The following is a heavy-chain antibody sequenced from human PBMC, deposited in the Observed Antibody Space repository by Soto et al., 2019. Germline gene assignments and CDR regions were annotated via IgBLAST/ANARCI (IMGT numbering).Heavy chain of an antibody. CDR3: ARDLGSCSSTSCRAFDY. Sequence: QVQLRESGPGLVKTSGTLSLTCAVSGGSISPITWWSWVRQPPGKGLQWIGEIYHSGSTNYNPSRKRRFTISVDESKNQFSLELSSVTAADTAVYYCARDLGSCSSTSCRAFDYWGQGTLVTVSS. V-gene: IGHV4-4*02. CDR1: GGSISPITW. CDR2: IYHSGST. D-gene: IGHD2-2*03. J-gene: IGHJ4*02.